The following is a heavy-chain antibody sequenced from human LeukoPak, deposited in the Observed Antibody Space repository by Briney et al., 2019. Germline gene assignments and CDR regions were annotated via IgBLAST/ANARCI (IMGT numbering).Heavy chain of an antibody. V-gene: IGHV4-61*02. D-gene: IGHD5-12*01. J-gene: IGHJ3*02. CDR1: GDSISRGRYY. Sequence: SETLSLTCTVSGDSISRGRYYWSWIRQPAGKGLEWIGRIYTSGSTNYNPSLKSRVTMSVDTSKNQFSLKLSSVTAADTAVYYCARDGRSGYDKPLSPYDAFDIWGQGTMVTVSS. CDR3: ARDGRSGYDKPLSPYDAFDI. CDR2: IYTSGST.